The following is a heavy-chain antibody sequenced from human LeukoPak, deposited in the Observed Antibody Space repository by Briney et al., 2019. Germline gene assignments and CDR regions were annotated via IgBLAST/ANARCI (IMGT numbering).Heavy chain of an antibody. CDR3: AKDRGYSYGYSLDY. CDR2: IRYDGSNK. Sequence: PGGSLRLSCAASGFTFSSYGMHWVRQAPGKGLEWVAFIRYDGSNKYYADSVKGRFTISRDNSKNTLYLQMNSLRAEDTAVYYCAKDRGYSYGYSLDYWGQGTLVTVSS. V-gene: IGHV3-30*02. D-gene: IGHD5-18*01. CDR1: GFTFSSYG. J-gene: IGHJ4*02.